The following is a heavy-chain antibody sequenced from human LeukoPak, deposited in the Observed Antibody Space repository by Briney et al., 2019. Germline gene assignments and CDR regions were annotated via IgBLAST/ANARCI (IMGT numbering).Heavy chain of an antibody. V-gene: IGHV1-46*01. CDR2: INPIGCST. D-gene: IGHD3-3*01. Sequence: GSVKVSCKASGYTFTSYYMDWVRQAPGHGLEGMGIINPIGCSTSYAQKCQRSVTMTRDTSTRTIYMELSSLRSEDTAVYYGAREGSLDYDFWSGYWAYYGMDVWGQGTTVTVSS. CDR1: GYTFTSYY. J-gene: IGHJ6*02. CDR3: AREGSLDYDFWSGYWAYYGMDV.